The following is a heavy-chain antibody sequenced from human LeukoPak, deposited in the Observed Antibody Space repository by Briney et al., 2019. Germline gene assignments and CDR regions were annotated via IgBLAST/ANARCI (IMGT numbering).Heavy chain of an antibody. J-gene: IGHJ3*02. CDR3: ASERDGYNWYAFDI. V-gene: IGHV3-48*03. CDR2: ISSSGSTI. Sequence: PGGSLRLSCAASGFTFSSYEMNWVRQAPGRGLEWVSYISSSGSTIYYADSVKGRFTISRDNAKNSLYLQMNSLRAEDTAVYYCASERDGYNWYAFDIWGQGTMVTVSS. CDR1: GFTFSSYE. D-gene: IGHD5-24*01.